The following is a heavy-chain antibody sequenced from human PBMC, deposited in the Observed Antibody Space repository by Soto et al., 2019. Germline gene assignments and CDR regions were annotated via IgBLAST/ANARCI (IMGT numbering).Heavy chain of an antibody. D-gene: IGHD2-8*02. J-gene: IGHJ4*02. Sequence: PGGSLRLPCAASGFTFSAFWMSWVRQAPGKGLEWVANVKPDGSDKYYVDSVKGRFTISRDNAKDSLYLQMISLRAEDTAVYYCATETYWSFDYWGQGTLVTVSS. V-gene: IGHV3-7*01. CDR1: GFTFSAFW. CDR3: ATETYWSFDY. CDR2: VKPDGSDK.